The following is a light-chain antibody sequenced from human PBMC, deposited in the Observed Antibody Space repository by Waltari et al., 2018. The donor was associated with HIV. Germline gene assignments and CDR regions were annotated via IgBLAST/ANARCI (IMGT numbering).Light chain of an antibody. CDR3: CSYADNYPVV. Sequence: QSALTQPRSVSGSPGQSVTLSCPGTSSDVGGYNYVPWYQQHPGKAPKFMIYDVNKRPSGVPDRFSGSKSGNTASLTISGLQAEDEADYYCCSYADNYPVVFGGGTKLTVL. V-gene: IGLV2-11*01. J-gene: IGLJ2*01. CDR1: SSDVGGYNY. CDR2: DVN.